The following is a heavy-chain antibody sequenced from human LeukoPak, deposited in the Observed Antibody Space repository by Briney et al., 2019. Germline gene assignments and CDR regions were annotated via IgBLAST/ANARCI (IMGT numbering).Heavy chain of an antibody. J-gene: IGHJ4*02. CDR3: ARGRGLLGYYDSSGYHYFDY. V-gene: IGHV4-34*01. CDR2: INHSGST. CDR1: GFTFSSYA. D-gene: IGHD3-22*01. Sequence: GSLRLSCAASGFTFSSYAMSWIRQPPGKGLEWIGEINHSGSTNYNPSLKSRVTISVDTSKNQFSLKLSSVTAADTAVYYCARGRGLLGYYDSSGYHYFDYWGQGTLVTVSS.